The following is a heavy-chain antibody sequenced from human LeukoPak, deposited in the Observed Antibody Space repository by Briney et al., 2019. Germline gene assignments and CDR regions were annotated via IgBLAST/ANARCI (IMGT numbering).Heavy chain of an antibody. J-gene: IGHJ4*02. CDR3: AQDGISRDTAMALCSY. V-gene: IGHV3-30*18. D-gene: IGHD5-18*01. CDR2: ISYDGSNK. Sequence: PGRSLRLSCAASGFTFSSYGMHWVRQAPGKGLEWVAVISYDGSNKYYADSVKGRFTISRDNSKNTLYLQMNSLRAEDTAVYYCAQDGISRDTAMALCSYWGQGTLVTVSS. CDR1: GFTFSSYG.